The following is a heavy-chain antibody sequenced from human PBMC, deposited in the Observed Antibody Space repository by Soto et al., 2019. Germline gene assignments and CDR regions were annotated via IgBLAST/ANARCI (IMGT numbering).Heavy chain of an antibody. Sequence: PSETLSLTCAFSGGSISSGGYSLSWIRQPPGKGLEWIGYIYHSGSTYYNPSLKSRVTISVDTSKNQFSLKLSSVTAADTAVYYCARGKYSGSYYDWFDPWGQGTLVTVSS. CDR2: IYHSGST. CDR1: GGSISSGGYS. CDR3: ARGKYSGSYYDWFDP. D-gene: IGHD1-26*01. V-gene: IGHV4-30-2*01. J-gene: IGHJ5*02.